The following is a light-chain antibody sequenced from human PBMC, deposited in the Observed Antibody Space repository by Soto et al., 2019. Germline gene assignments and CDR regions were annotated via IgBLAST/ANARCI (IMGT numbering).Light chain of an antibody. CDR3: QQYNSYSGT. V-gene: IGKV1-5*01. CDR1: QSISSW. J-gene: IGKJ1*01. CDR2: DAS. Sequence: DIQMTQSPSTLSASVGDRVTITCRASQSISSWLAWDQQKPGKAPKLLIYDASSLESGVPSRFSGSGSGTEFTLTISSLQPDDFATYYCQQYNSYSGTFGQGTKVDI.